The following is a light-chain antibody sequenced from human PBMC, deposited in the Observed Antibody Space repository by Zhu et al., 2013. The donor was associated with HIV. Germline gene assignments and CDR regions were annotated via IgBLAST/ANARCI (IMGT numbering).Light chain of an antibody. V-gene: IGKV1-33*01. CDR1: QHIYNY. CDR3: QQFNNFPXT. CDR2: DAS. J-gene: IGKJ4*01. Sequence: DIQMTQSPSSLSASVGDRVTITCQASQHIYNYLNWYRQKPGKAPQLLIYDASTLQRGVPSRFSGSGSGTEFSFTISSLQPEDNVTYYCQQFNNFPXTFGGGTKVEIK.